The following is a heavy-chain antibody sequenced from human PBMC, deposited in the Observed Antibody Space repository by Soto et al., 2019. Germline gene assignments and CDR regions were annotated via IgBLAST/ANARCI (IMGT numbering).Heavy chain of an antibody. CDR2: INAGNGNT. J-gene: IGHJ3*02. Sequence: ASVKVSCKASGYTFTSYAMHWVRQAPGQRLEWMGWINAGNGNTKYSQKFQGRVTITRDTSASTAYMELSSLRSEDTAVYYCARDLDYSNYPEASDAFDIWGPGTMVTVSS. D-gene: IGHD4-4*01. CDR1: GYTFTSYA. V-gene: IGHV1-3*01. CDR3: ARDLDYSNYPEASDAFDI.